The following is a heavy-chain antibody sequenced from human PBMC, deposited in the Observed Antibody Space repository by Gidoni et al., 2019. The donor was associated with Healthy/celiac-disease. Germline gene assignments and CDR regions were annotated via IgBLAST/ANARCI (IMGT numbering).Heavy chain of an antibody. V-gene: IGHV3-30*18. CDR2: ISYDGSNK. Sequence: QVQLVESGGGVVQPGRSLGLSCAASGFTFSSYDMHWVRQAPGKGLEWLAVISYDGSNKYYADSVKGRFTISRDNSKNTLYLQMNSLRAEDTAVYYCAKDNKQWLVHYYYYGMDVWGQGTTVTVSS. CDR3: AKDNKQWLVHYYYYGMDV. D-gene: IGHD6-19*01. CDR1: GFTFSSYD. J-gene: IGHJ6*02.